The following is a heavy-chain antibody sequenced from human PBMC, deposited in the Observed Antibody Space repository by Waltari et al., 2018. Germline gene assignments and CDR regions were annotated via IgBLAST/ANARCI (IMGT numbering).Heavy chain of an antibody. D-gene: IGHD1-26*01. CDR3: ARPDTHGGRDAFDI. CDR2: IYYSGST. Sequence: QVQLQESGPGLVKPSETLSLTCTVSGGSISSYYWSWIRQPPGKGLEWIWYIYYSGSTNYSPSLKSRVTISVDTSKNQFSLKLSSVTAADTAVYYCARPDTHGGRDAFDIWGQGTMVTVSS. CDR1: GGSISSYY. J-gene: IGHJ3*02. V-gene: IGHV4-59*08.